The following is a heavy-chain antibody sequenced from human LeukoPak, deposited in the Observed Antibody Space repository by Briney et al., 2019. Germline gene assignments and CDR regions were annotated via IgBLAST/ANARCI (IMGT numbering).Heavy chain of an antibody. CDR2: IIPIFGTA. CDR3: ARVVGQGCNPIDD. Sequence: GASVKVSCKASGGTFSSYAISWVRQAPGQGLECMGGIIPIFGTANYAQKFQGRVAITTDESTSTAYMELSSLRSEDTGVFFCARVVGQGCNPIDDWGQGTLVTVSS. D-gene: IGHD4-23*01. CDR1: GGTFSSYA. V-gene: IGHV1-69*05. J-gene: IGHJ4*02.